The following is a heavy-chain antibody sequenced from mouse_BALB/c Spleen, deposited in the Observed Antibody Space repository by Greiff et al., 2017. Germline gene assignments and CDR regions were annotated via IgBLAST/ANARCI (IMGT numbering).Heavy chain of an antibody. Sequence: EVQVVESGGGLVKPGGSLKLSCAASGFTFSSYAMSWVRQSPEKRLEWVAEISSGGSYTYYPDTVTGRFTISRDNAKNTLYLEMSSLRSEDTAMYYCARDRAGSSPAWFAYWGQGTLVTVSA. CDR1: GFTFSSYA. J-gene: IGHJ3*01. V-gene: IGHV5-9-4*01. D-gene: IGHD1-1*01. CDR3: ARDRAGSSPAWFAY. CDR2: ISSGGSYT.